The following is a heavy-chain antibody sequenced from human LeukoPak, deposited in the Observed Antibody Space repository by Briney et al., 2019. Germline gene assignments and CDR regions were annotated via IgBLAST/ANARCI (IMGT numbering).Heavy chain of an antibody. Sequence: GGSLRLSCAASGFTFSSYSMNWVRQAPGKGLEWVSSISSSSSYIYYADSVKGRFTISRDNAKNSLYLQMNSLRAEDTAVYYCAREAAAGEEGFDYWGQGTLVTVSS. J-gene: IGHJ4*02. CDR3: AREAAAGEEGFDY. V-gene: IGHV3-21*01. CDR2: ISSSSSYI. CDR1: GFTFSSYS. D-gene: IGHD6-13*01.